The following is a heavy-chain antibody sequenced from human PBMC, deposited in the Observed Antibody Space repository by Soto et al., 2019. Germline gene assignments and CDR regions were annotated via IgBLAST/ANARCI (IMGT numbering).Heavy chain of an antibody. Sequence: GGSLRLSCAASGFTFSSYDMHWVRQATGKGLEWVSAIGTAGDTYYPGSVKGRFTISRENAKNSLYLQMNSLRAGDTAVYYCARGLDYGDYVARGDAFDIWGQGTMVTVSS. D-gene: IGHD4-17*01. V-gene: IGHV3-13*01. CDR2: IGTAGDT. CDR3: ARGLDYGDYVARGDAFDI. CDR1: GFTFSSYD. J-gene: IGHJ3*02.